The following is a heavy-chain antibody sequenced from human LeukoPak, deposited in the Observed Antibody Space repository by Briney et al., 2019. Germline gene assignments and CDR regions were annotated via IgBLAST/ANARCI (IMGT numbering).Heavy chain of an antibody. CDR2: IYYSGST. D-gene: IGHD3-10*01. Sequence: PSETLSLTCTVSGGSISSSSYYWGWIRQPPGKGLEWIGSIYYSGSTYYNPSLKSRVTISVDTSKNQFSLKLSSVTAADTAVYYCVREVYYYGSGSYIHWFDPWGQGTLVTVSS. CDR1: GGSISSSSYY. J-gene: IGHJ5*02. CDR3: VREVYYYGSGSYIHWFDP. V-gene: IGHV4-39*01.